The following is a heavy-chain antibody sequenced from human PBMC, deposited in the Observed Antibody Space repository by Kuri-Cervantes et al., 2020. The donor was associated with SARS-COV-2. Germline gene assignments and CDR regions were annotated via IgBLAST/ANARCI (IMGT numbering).Heavy chain of an antibody. J-gene: IGHJ5*02. CDR1: GGSISSYY. V-gene: IGHV4-59*01. Sequence: GSLRLSCTVSGGSISSYYWSWIRQPPGKGLEWIGYIYYSGSTNYNPSLKSRVTISVDTSKNQFSLKLSSVTAADTAVYYCAKVINSGSWFDPWGQGTLVTVSS. CDR2: IYYSGST. CDR3: AKVINSGSWFDP. D-gene: IGHD6-19*01.